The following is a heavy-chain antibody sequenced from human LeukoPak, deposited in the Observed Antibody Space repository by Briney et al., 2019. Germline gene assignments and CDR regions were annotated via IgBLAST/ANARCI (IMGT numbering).Heavy chain of an antibody. CDR2: IYYSGST. J-gene: IGHJ4*02. CDR1: GGSISTKNYY. CDR3: GRDLGGGVPLD. Sequence: SETLSLTCTVSGGSISTKNYYWDWIRQPPGKGLEWTGIIYYSGSTYYNPSLRSRVTISVDTSKNQFSLNLTSVTAADTAVYYCGRDLGGGVPLDWGRGTLVTVSS. D-gene: IGHD3-10*01. V-gene: IGHV4-39*07.